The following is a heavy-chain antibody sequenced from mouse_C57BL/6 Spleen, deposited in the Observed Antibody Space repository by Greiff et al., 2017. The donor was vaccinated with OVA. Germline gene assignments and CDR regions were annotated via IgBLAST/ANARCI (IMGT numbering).Heavy chain of an antibody. CDR2: ISYDGSN. CDR3: ARCSRYFDY. D-gene: IGHD1-1*01. CDR1: GYSITSGYY. V-gene: IGHV3-6*01. J-gene: IGHJ2*01. Sequence: EVKLMESGPGLVKPSQSLSLTCSVTGYSITSGYYWNWIRQFPGNKLEWMGYISYDGSNNYNPSLKNRISLTRDTSKNQFFLRLNSVTTEDTATYYCARCSRYFDYWGQGTTLTVSS.